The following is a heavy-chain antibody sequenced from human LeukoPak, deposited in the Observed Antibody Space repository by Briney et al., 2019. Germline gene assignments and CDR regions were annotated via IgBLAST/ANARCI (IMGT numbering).Heavy chain of an antibody. CDR3: ARDVVVAATRWFDP. CDR2: IYYSGST. Sequence: NPSETLSLTCTVSGGSISSSSYYWGWIRQPPGKGLEWIGSIYYSGSTYYNPSLKSRVTISVDTSKNQFSLKLSSVTAADTAVYYCARDVVVAATRWFDPWGQGTLVTVSS. V-gene: IGHV4-39*07. CDR1: GGSISSSSYY. D-gene: IGHD2-15*01. J-gene: IGHJ5*02.